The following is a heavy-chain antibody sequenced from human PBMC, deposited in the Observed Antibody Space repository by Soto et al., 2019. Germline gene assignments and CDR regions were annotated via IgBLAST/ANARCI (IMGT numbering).Heavy chain of an antibody. D-gene: IGHD5-18*01. J-gene: IGHJ4*02. CDR3: ARDQPGYSYGYGLGY. CDR1: GFTFSNYS. Sequence: PAVSLRLSFVPSGFTFSNYSMNCVRQAPGKGLEWVSSISSSSSYIYYADSVKGRFTISRDKAKNSLYLQMNSLRAEDTAVYYCARDQPGYSYGYGLGYWGQGT. V-gene: IGHV3-21*01. CDR2: ISSSSSYI.